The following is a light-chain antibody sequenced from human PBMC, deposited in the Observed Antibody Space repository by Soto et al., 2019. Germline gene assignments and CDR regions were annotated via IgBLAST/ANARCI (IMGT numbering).Light chain of an antibody. V-gene: IGKV3-20*01. Sequence: EIVLTQSPGTLSLSSGERVTLSCRASQSVTSNSLAWYQQRPGQAPRLLIYGTSTRATGIPDRFSGSGSGTDFTLIISRLEPEDFAMYYCQQYGTSPCTFGQGTRLEIK. CDR3: QQYGTSPCT. CDR1: QSVTSNS. CDR2: GTS. J-gene: IGKJ2*02.